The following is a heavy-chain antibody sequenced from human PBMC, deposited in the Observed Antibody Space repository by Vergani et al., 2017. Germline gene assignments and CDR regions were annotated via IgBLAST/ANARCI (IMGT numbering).Heavy chain of an antibody. V-gene: IGHV1-69*04. CDR1: GYTFTSYG. Sequence: QVQLVQSGAEVKKPGASVKVSCKASGYTFTSYGISWVRQAPGQGLEWMGRIIPILGIANYAQKFQGRVTITADKSTSTAYMELSSLRSEDTAVYYCAREGITIFGVVAIVMWAFDIWGQGTMVTVSS. D-gene: IGHD3-3*01. CDR3: AREGITIFGVVAIVMWAFDI. CDR2: IIPILGIA. J-gene: IGHJ3*02.